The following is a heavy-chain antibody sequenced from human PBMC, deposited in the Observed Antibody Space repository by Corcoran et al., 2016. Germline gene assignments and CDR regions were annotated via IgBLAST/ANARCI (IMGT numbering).Heavy chain of an antibody. V-gene: IGHV4-38-2*02. CDR2: VHHSGNT. Sequence: QVQLQESGPGLVKPSETLSLTCTVSGYSISSGYYCGWIRQSPGKGLEWIGNVHHSGNTYYSPSLKTRVTISVDVSKNQFYLILSSVTAADTAGEYCARVDNSGSKRGLDYWGQGTLVTVSS. CDR1: GYSISSGYY. D-gene: IGHD6-19*01. J-gene: IGHJ4*02. CDR3: ARVDNSGSKRGLDY.